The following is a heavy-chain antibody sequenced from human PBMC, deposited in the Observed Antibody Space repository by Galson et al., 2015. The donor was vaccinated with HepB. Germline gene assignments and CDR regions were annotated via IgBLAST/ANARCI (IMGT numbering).Heavy chain of an antibody. Sequence: SVKVSCKASGGTFSSYTISWVRQAPGQGLEWMGRIIPILGIANYAQKFQGRVTITADKSTSTAYMELSSLRSEDTAVYYCAREFGGYCSGGSCYSAAHRYGMDVWGQGTTVTVSS. D-gene: IGHD2-15*01. CDR2: IIPILGIA. CDR3: AREFGGYCSGGSCYSAAHRYGMDV. CDR1: GGTFSSYT. J-gene: IGHJ6*02. V-gene: IGHV1-69*02.